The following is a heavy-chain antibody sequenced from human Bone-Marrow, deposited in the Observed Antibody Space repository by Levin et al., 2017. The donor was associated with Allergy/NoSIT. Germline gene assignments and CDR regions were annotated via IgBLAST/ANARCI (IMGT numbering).Heavy chain of an antibody. Sequence: GGSLRLSCAASGFTFSSYAMHGVRQAPGKGLEWVAVISYDGSNKYYADSVKGRFTISRDNSKNTLYLQMNSLRAEDTAVYYCAGSGWLDFDYWGQGTLVTVSS. D-gene: IGHD6-19*01. V-gene: IGHV3-30-3*01. CDR2: ISYDGSNK. CDR1: GFTFSSYA. J-gene: IGHJ4*02. CDR3: AGSGWLDFDY.